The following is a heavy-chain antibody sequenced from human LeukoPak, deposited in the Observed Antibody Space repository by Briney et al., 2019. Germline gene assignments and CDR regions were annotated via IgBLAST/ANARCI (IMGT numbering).Heavy chain of an antibody. CDR1: GYTLTELS. CDR2: INPSGGST. J-gene: IGHJ4*02. CDR3: ARGYGDYAY. Sequence: GASVNVSYRVSGYTLTELSMHWVRQAPGQGLEWMGIINPSGGSTTYAQKFQGRVTMTRDTSTSTVYMELSRVRSEDTAVYYWARGYGDYAYWGQGTLVPVSS. V-gene: IGHV1-46*01. D-gene: IGHD4-17*01.